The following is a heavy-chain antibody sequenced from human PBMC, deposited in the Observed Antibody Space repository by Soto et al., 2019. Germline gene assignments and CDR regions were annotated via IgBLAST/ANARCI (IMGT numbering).Heavy chain of an antibody. J-gene: IGHJ6*02. Sequence: SQTLSLTCVISGDSVASNSAAWNWIRQSPSRGLEWLGRTYYRSKWYYGYAVSVKSRITINPDTSKNQFSLQLNSVTPEDTAVYYCARIHSSSSSAMDVSGQGTTLTVSS. D-gene: IGHD6-6*01. CDR2: TYYRSKWYY. CDR3: ARIHSSSSSAMDV. V-gene: IGHV6-1*01. CDR1: GDSVASNSAA.